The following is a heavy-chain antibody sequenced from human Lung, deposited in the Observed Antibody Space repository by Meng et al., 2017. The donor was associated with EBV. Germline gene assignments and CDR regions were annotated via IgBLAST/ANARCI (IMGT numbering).Heavy chain of an antibody. D-gene: IGHD4-11*01. J-gene: IGHJ4*02. V-gene: IGHV4-30-2*05. CDR3: ARDRTTGRYFDY. CDR1: GGSISSGGYS. CDR2: IYHSGST. Sequence: QPQLQESGSGLVKPSQTLSLTCAVSGGSISSGGYSWSWIRQPPGKGLEWIGYIYHSGSTYYNPSLKSRVTISVDTSKNQFSLKLSSVTAADTAVYYCARDRTTGRYFDYWGQGTLVTVSS.